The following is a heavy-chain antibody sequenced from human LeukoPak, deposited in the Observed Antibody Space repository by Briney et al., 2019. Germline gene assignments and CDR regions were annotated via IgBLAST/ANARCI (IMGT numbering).Heavy chain of an antibody. V-gene: IGHV3-23*01. CDR1: GFTFSSYA. J-gene: IGHJ4*02. CDR2: ISGSGGST. D-gene: IGHD6-19*01. Sequence: GGSLRLSCAASGFTFSSYAMSWVRQAPGKGLEWVSAISGSGGSTYYADSVKGRFTISRDNSKNTLFLQMDSLTAEDTAVYYCAKDPVVYHGGSGWHYFDYWGQGTLVTVSS. CDR3: AKDPVVYHGGSGWHYFDY.